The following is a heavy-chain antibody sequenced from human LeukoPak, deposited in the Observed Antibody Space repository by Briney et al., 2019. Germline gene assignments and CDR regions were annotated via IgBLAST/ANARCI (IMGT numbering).Heavy chain of an antibody. J-gene: IGHJ4*02. D-gene: IGHD4-17*01. CDR2: INHDGRDK. CDR1: GFIFRNYW. V-gene: IGHV3-7*02. CDR3: AITGGPTVTAFDL. Sequence: WGSLRLSCVASGFIFRNYWMSWVRQAPGKGLEWVANINHDGRDKNYVDSVKGRFTISRDNAKSSLYLQMNSLRVEDTAVYYCAITGGPTVTAFDLWGQGILVTVSS.